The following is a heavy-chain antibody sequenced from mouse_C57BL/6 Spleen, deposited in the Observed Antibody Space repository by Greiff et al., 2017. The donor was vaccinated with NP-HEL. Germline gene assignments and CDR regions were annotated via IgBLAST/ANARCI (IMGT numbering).Heavy chain of an antibody. V-gene: IGHV1-26*01. D-gene: IGHD2-5*01. J-gene: IGHJ2*01. CDR2: INPNNGGT. Sequence: EVHLVESGPELVKPGASVKISCKASGYTFTDYYMNWVKQSHGKSLEWIGDINPNNGGTSYNQKFKGKATLTVDKSSSTAYMELRSLTSEDSAVYYCARSYYSKNYWGQGTTLTVSS. CDR1: GYTFTDYY. CDR3: ARSYYSKNY.